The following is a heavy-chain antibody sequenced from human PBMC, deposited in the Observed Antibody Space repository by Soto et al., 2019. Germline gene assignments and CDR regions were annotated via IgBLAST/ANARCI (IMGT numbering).Heavy chain of an antibody. CDR2: INTYNGNI. J-gene: IGHJ4*02. CDR1: GYIFTSYG. V-gene: IGHV1-18*04. CDR3: VRDSSTGLFDY. D-gene: IGHD4-17*01. Sequence: ASVKVSCKASGYIFTSYGVGWVRQAPGGGLEWMGWINTYNGNINPAQNFQGRLTMTADTSTNTADIEMRSLRSDDTAIYYCVRDSSTGLFDYWGQGTLVTVSS.